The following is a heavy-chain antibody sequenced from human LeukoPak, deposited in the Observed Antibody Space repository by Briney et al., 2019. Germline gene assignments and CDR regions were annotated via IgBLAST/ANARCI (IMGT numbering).Heavy chain of an antibody. CDR1: GGSISSSSYY. D-gene: IGHD6-6*01. J-gene: IGHJ4*02. Sequence: SETLSLTCTVSGGSISSSSYYWGWIRQPPGKGLEWIGSIYYSGSTYYNPSLKSRVTISVDTSKNQFSLKLSSVTAADTAVYYCARETRYSSTSTHNFDYWGQGTLVTVSS. CDR3: ARETRYSSTSTHNFDY. V-gene: IGHV4-39*07. CDR2: IYYSGST.